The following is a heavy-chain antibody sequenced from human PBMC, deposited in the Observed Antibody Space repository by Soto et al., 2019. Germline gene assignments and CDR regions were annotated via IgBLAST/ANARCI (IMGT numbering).Heavy chain of an antibody. CDR1: GFTFSSYA. CDR3: AKDMDTAMVDAFDI. Sequence: GESLKISCAASGFTFSSYAMSWVRQAPGKGLEWVSAISGSGGSTYYAGSVKGRFTISRDNSKNTLYLQMNSLRAEDTVVYYCAKDMDTAMVDAFDIWGQGTMVTVSS. CDR2: ISGSGGST. D-gene: IGHD5-18*01. J-gene: IGHJ3*02. V-gene: IGHV3-23*01.